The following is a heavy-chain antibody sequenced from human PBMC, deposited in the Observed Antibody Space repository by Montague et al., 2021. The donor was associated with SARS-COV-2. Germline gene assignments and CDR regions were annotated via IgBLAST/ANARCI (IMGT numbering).Heavy chain of an antibody. D-gene: IGHD2-21*01. CDR1: GGSISSSSCY. V-gene: IGHV4-39*01. CDR3: ARSGRQLLLWWYYMDV. Sequence: SETLSLTCTVYGGSISSSSCYWGWNRQPPGKGLEWIGSIYYSGSTYYXSCVKSRVTISVDTSKNQFSLKLSSVTAADTAVYYCARSGRQLLLWWYYMDVWGQGTLVTVSS. J-gene: IGHJ6*03. CDR2: IYYSGST.